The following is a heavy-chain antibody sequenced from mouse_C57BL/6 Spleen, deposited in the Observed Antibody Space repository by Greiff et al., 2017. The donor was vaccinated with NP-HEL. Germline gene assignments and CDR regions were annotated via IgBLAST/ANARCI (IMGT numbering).Heavy chain of an antibody. CDR2: ISDGGSYT. CDR3: ARSYDYDGTWFAY. Sequence: EVQLMESGGGLVKPGGSLKLSCAASGFTFSSYAMSWVRQTPEKRLELVATISDGGSYTYYPDNVKGRFTISRDNAKNNLYLQMSHLKSEDTAMYYCARSYDYDGTWFAYWGQGTLVTVSA. CDR1: GFTFSSYA. J-gene: IGHJ3*01. V-gene: IGHV5-4*01. D-gene: IGHD2-4*01.